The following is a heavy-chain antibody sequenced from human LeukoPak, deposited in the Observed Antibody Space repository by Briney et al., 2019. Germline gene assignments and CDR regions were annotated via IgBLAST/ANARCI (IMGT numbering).Heavy chain of an antibody. CDR3: ASQVIAVTFYFDY. CDR1: GDSISSSTYY. J-gene: IGHJ4*02. CDR2: IFYSGST. V-gene: IGHV4-39*01. D-gene: IGHD6-19*01. Sequence: SETLSLTCTVSGDSISSSTYYWGWIRRPPGKGLEWIGSIFYSGSTYYNPSLKSRVTISVDTSKNQFSLKLSSATAADTAVYYCASQVIAVTFYFDYWGQGTLVAASS.